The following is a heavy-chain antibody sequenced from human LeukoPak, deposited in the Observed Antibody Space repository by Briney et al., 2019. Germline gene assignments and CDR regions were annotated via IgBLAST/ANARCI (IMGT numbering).Heavy chain of an antibody. V-gene: IGHV3-7*01. J-gene: IGHJ4*02. CDR3: AKGRLRVAVADY. CDR1: GVIFNQYW. Sequence: PGGSLRLSCAASGVIFNQYWMSWVRQAPGRGLEWVANIDQDGSEKHYVDSVKGRFTISRDNARNSLYLQMNSLRAEDTAVYYCAKGRLRVAVADYWGQGTLVTVSS. D-gene: IGHD2-2*01. CDR2: IDQDGSEK.